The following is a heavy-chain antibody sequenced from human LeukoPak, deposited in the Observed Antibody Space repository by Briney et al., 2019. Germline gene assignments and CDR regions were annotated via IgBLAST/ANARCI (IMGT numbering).Heavy chain of an antibody. Sequence: GGSPRLSCAASGFTFDDYAMHWVRQAPGKGLEWVSLISGDGGSTYYADSVKGRFTISRDNSKNSLYLQMNSLRTEDNALYYCAKGGSYYEFDYWGQGTLVTVSS. D-gene: IGHD1-26*01. V-gene: IGHV3-43*02. J-gene: IGHJ4*02. CDR3: AKGGSYYEFDY. CDR1: GFTFDDYA. CDR2: ISGDGGST.